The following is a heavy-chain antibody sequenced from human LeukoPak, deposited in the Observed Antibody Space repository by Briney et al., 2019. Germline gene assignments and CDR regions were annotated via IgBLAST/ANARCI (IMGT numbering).Heavy chain of an antibody. CDR1: GFTFSSYW. CDR2: IKQDGSEK. V-gene: IGHV3-7*01. CDR3: ARGAAARGGPVFDY. Sequence: PGGSLRLSCAASGFTFSSYWVSWVRQAPGKGLEWVANIKQDGSEKYYVDSVKGRFTISRDNAKNSLYLQMNSLRAEDTAVYYCARGAAARGGPVFDYWGQGTLVTVSS. D-gene: IGHD6-13*01. J-gene: IGHJ4*02.